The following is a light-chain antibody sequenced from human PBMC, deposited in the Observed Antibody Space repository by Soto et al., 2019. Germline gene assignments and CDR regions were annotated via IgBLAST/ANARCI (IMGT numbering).Light chain of an antibody. CDR2: GAS. CDR3: QQYDKWPWT. CDR1: QTINNN. Sequence: DIVMTQSPATLSMSPGERATLSCRASQTINNNLAWNQQKPGQAPRLLIYGASTRATGIPDRFSGSGSGTEFTRTISSLQSEDFAVYYCQQYDKWPWTFGQGTKVEIK. J-gene: IGKJ1*01. V-gene: IGKV3-15*01.